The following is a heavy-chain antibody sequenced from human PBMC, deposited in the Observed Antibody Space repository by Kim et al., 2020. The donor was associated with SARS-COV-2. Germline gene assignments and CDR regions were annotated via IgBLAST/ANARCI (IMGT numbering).Heavy chain of an antibody. CDR1: GFTFSSYW. CDR2: IKQDGSEK. J-gene: IGHJ6*02. V-gene: IGHV3-7*01. Sequence: GGSLRLSCAASGFTFSSYWMSWVRQAPGKGLEWVANIKQDGSEKYSVDSVKGRFTISRDNAKNSLFLQMNSLRAEDTAVYYCAKFYSISWLGYQYYGMDVWGQGTTVTVSS. D-gene: IGHD6-13*01. CDR3: AKFYSISWLGYQYYGMDV.